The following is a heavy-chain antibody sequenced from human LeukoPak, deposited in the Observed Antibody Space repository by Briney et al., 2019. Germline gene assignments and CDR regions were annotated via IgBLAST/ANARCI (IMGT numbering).Heavy chain of an antibody. CDR3: ARDSINGSYVHFDN. J-gene: IGHJ4*02. CDR1: GYSFTRFS. Sequence: ASVKVSCKGSGYSFTRFSINWVRQAPGQGLEWMGWINTNTGNPTYAQGFTGRFVFSLDTSVSTAYLQISSLKAEDTAVYYCARDSINGSYVHFDNWGQGTLVTVSS. D-gene: IGHD1-26*01. CDR2: INTNTGNP. V-gene: IGHV7-4-1*02.